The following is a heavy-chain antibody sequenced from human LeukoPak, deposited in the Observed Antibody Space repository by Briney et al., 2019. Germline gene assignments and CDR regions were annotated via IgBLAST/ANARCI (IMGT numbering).Heavy chain of an antibody. V-gene: IGHV3-7*01. CDR3: ARTDTTSYGYFDY. J-gene: IGHJ4*02. Sequence: PGGSLRLSCAASGFTFSSYWMSWVRQAPGKGLEWVANINQVGGQTYYVDSVKGRFTISRDNAKNSLYLQMNSLRAEDTAVYYCARTDTTSYGYFDYWGQGTLVTVSS. CDR2: INQVGGQT. D-gene: IGHD2-2*01. CDR1: GFTFSSYW.